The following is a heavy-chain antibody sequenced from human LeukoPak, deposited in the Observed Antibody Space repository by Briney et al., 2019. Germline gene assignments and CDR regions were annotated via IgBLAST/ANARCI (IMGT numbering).Heavy chain of an antibody. Sequence: ASVQVSCKTSGYTFTSYHMHWVRQAPGQGLEWGAIIKSTGDTTVYAQKFQGRVTVTRDTSTSTVYMDLSSRSSEDTAVYYCVREDAHTYYFDFWGPGTLVTVSS. J-gene: IGHJ4*02. CDR3: VREDAHTYYFDF. V-gene: IGHV1-46*01. CDR1: GYTFTSYH. CDR2: IKSTGDTT. D-gene: IGHD2-2*01.